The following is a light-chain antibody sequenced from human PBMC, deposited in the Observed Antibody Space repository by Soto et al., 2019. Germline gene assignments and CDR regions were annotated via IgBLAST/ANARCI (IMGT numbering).Light chain of an antibody. J-gene: IGKJ5*01. CDR3: MQRTQLPPT. V-gene: IGKV2-29*03. CDR2: EVS. Sequence: DVVMTQTPVSLSVAPGQPASISCKSIQSLLHITGETFLFWYLQKPGQSPQLLIYEVSTRVSGVPDRFSGSGSGKDFTLEISRVETDDVGIYHCMQRTQLPPTFGQGTRLGIE. CDR1: QSLLHITGETF.